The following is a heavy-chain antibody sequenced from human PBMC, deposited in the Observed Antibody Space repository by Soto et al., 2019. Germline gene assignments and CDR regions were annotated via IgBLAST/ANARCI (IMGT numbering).Heavy chain of an antibody. J-gene: IGHJ4*02. CDR1: GGTFSSYA. CDR3: AGRIRSIAARFRPTEALQISQIDY. V-gene: IGHV1-69*13. D-gene: IGHD6-6*01. CDR2: IIPIFGTA. Sequence: ASVKVSCKASGGTFSSYAISWVRQAPGQGLEWMGGIIPIFGTANYAQKFQGRVTITADESTSQAYMELGSLRSEDTAVYYCAGRIRSIAARFRPTEALQISQIDYWGQGTLVTVSS.